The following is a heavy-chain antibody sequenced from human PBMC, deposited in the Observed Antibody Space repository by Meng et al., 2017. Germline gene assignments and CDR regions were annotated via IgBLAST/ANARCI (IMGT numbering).Heavy chain of an antibody. CDR1: GGSFSGYY. Sequence: QVQLQQWGAGLLMPSETLSLTCAVYGGSFSGYYWSWIRQPPGKGLEWIGEINHSGSTNYNPSLKSRVTISVDTSKNQFSLKLSSVTAADTAVYYCASSAWYSDNPGYFDYWGQGTLVTVSS. J-gene: IGHJ4*02. V-gene: IGHV4-34*01. D-gene: IGHD6-13*01. CDR3: ASSAWYSDNPGYFDY. CDR2: INHSGST.